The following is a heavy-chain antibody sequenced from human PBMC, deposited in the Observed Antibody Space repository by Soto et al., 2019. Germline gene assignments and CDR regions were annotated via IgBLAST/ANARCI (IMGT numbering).Heavy chain of an antibody. J-gene: IGHJ4*01. Sequence: QVQLQESAPGLVKPSETLSLTRSVSGGSMNNYYWSWIRQPPGKGLEWICYIYYSGSTNYNPSLASRTTLSQDTSKNPYSVNLGTVTAADTALNYCERLRCGGYSCHPKSTLDFCGQGDLVTLSS. CDR3: ERLRCGGYSCHPKSTLDF. D-gene: IGHD2-21*01. CDR2: IYYSGST. CDR1: GGSMNNYY. V-gene: IGHV4-59*08.